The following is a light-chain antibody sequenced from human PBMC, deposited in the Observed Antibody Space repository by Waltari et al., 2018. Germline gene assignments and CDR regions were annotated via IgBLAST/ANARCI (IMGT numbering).Light chain of an antibody. J-gene: IGLJ2*01. V-gene: IGLV3-21*02. CDR3: QVWDAGTDQPI. CDR1: NIGSKS. CDR2: DDT. Sequence: SYVVTQPPSLSAAPGPTARIPCGGNNIGSKSVHWYQQKPGQAPVLVVYDDTDRPSGIPERFSGSNSGNTATLTINSVEAGDEADYFCQVWDAGTDQPIFGGGSKLTVL.